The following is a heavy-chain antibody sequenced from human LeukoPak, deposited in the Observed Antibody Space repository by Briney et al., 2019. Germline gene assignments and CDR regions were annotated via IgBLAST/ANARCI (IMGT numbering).Heavy chain of an antibody. D-gene: IGHD5-18*01. V-gene: IGHV4-59*01. CDR1: GGSISTYY. J-gene: IGHJ4*02. Sequence: PSETLSLTCTVSGGSISTYYWIWIRQPPGKGLEWIGYIFYSGRTSYNPSLKSRVTLSVDTSKNWFSLRLTSVTAADTAVYYCARIGYSYDYFDYWGQGILVTVSS. CDR2: IFYSGRT. CDR3: ARIGYSYDYFDY.